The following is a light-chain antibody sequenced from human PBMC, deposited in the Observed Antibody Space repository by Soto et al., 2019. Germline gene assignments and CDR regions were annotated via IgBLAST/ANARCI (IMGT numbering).Light chain of an antibody. V-gene: IGLV2-8*01. CDR1: SSDVGGYNY. CDR2: EVS. J-gene: IGLJ2*01. Sequence: QSVLTQPPSASGSPGQSVTISCTGTSSDVGGYNYVSWYQQHPGKAPTLMIYEVSKRPSGVPDRFSGSKSGNTASLTVSGLQAEDEADYYCSSYAGSNVVFGGGTKLTVL. CDR3: SSYAGSNVV.